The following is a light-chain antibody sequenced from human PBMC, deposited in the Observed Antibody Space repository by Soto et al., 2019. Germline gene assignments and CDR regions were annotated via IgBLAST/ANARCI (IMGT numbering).Light chain of an antibody. J-gene: IGKJ5*01. CDR3: QQYGSSPA. Sequence: EIVLTQSPCTLSLSPGETATLSWRASQGVSSSYLAWYQQKPGQAPRLLVYGSYHRATGIADRFSGSGSGTDFTLTISRLEPEDFAVYYCQQYGSSPAFGQGTRLEIK. V-gene: IGKV3-20*01. CDR1: QGVSSSY. CDR2: GSY.